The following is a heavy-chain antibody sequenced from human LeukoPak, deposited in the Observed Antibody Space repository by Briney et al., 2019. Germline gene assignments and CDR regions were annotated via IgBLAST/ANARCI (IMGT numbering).Heavy chain of an antibody. J-gene: IGHJ4*02. CDR2: ISSTSSYI. V-gene: IGHV3-21*01. Sequence: GGSLRLSCAASGFTFSTYSMNWVRQAPGKGLEWVSFISSTSSYIYYADSVKGRFTISRDNAKNTLFLQMNSLRVEDTAVYYCARGNWEPADYWGQGTLVTVSS. CDR1: GFTFSTYS. D-gene: IGHD1-26*01. CDR3: ARGNWEPADY.